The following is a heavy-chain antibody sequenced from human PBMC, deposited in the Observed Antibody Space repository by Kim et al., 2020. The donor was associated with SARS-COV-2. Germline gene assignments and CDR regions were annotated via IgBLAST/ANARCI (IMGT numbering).Heavy chain of an antibody. V-gene: IGHV3-23*01. Sequence: GGSLRLSCAASGFTFNKYAMSWVRQAPGKGLEWVSTISPSGDITYYPDSVKGRFTVSRDNSKNTLYLQMSSLRAEDTALYDCAKGNSTSCYDFWGQGTLVTVSS. CDR2: ISPSGDIT. CDR1: GFTFNKYA. D-gene: IGHD2-2*01. CDR3: AKGNSTSCYDF. J-gene: IGHJ4*02.